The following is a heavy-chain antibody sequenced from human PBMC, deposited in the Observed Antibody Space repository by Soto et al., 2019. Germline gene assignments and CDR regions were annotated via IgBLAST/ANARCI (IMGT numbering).Heavy chain of an antibody. CDR1: GGTFSSYA. Sequence: ASVKFSCKASGGTFSSYAISWVRQAPGQGLEWMGGIIPIFGTANYAQKFQGRVTITADESTSTAYMELSSLRSEDTAVYYCARGRYDSSGYSYYFDYWGQGTLVTVSS. CDR3: ARGRYDSSGYSYYFDY. J-gene: IGHJ4*02. CDR2: IIPIFGTA. D-gene: IGHD3-22*01. V-gene: IGHV1-69*13.